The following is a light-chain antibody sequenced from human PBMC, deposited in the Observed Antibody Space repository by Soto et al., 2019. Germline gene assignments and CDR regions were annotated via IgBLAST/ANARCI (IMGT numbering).Light chain of an antibody. Sequence: AIRFTQSPSSLSASVVDRVTITCRASQGISTYLAWYQQKPGKAPKLLIYAASTLQSGVPSRFSGSGSGTDFTLTISCLQSEDFATYYCQQYYSYPLTFGGGTKVDIK. CDR1: QGISTY. J-gene: IGKJ4*01. CDR3: QQYYSYPLT. V-gene: IGKV1-8*01. CDR2: AAS.